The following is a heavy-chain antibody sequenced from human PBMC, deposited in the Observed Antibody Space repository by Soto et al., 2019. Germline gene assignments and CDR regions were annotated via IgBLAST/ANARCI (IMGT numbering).Heavy chain of an antibody. CDR1: GGSISSGGYY. J-gene: IGHJ5*02. Sequence: QVQLQESGPGLVKPSQTLSLTCTVSGGSISSGGYYWSWIRQHPGKGLEWIGYIYYSGSTYYNPFLKSGVTISVDTSKNQFTLKLSSVTAADTAVYYCARTSYDGSGTAADPWGQGTLVTVSS. CDR3: ARTSYDGSGTAADP. D-gene: IGHD3-22*01. CDR2: IYYSGST. V-gene: IGHV4-31*03.